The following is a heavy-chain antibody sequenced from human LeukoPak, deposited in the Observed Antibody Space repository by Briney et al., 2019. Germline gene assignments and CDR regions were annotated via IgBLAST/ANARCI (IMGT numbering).Heavy chain of an antibody. D-gene: IGHD4-17*01. CDR2: VYHSGST. CDR1: GGSMSSFY. V-gene: IGHV4-59*01. CDR3: ARDLGRDYGDYVFDP. Sequence: SETLSLTCTVSGGSMSSFYWNWIRQSPGKGLEWVGYVYHSGSTNYNPSLKSRVTISVDTSKNQFSLKLTSVTAADTAVYYCARDLGRDYGDYVFDPWGQGALVTVSS. J-gene: IGHJ5*01.